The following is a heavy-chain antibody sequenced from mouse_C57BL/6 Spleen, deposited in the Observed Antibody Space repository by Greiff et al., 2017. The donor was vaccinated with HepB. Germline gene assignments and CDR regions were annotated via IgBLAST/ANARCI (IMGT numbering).Heavy chain of an antibody. CDR2: IYPSSGNT. Sequence: QVQLKQSGAELARPGASVKLSCKASGYTFTSYGIRWVKQRTGQGLEWIGEIYPSSGNTNYNEKFKGKATLTADKSSSTAYMELRSLTSEDSAVYFCARSARGVSYYFDYWGKGTTLTVSS. CDR3: ARSARGVSYYFDY. J-gene: IGHJ2*01. CDR1: GYTFTSYG. D-gene: IGHD3-3*01. V-gene: IGHV1-81*01.